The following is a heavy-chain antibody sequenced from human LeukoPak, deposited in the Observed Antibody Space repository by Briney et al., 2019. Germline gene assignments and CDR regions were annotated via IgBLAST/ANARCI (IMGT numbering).Heavy chain of an antibody. Sequence: SETLSLTCIVSGGSISSSSYYWGWIRQPPGKGLEWIGSIYYSGSTYYNPSLKSRVTISLDTSKNQFSLKLSSVTAADTAVYYCARRGWGEEATSHIDYWGQGALVTVSS. D-gene: IGHD3-16*01. CDR2: IYYSGST. J-gene: IGHJ4*02. CDR1: GGSISSSSYY. V-gene: IGHV4-39*01. CDR3: ARRGWGEEATSHIDY.